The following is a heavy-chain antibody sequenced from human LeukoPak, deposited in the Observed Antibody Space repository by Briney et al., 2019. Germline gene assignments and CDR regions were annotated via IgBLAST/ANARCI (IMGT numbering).Heavy chain of an antibody. D-gene: IGHD3-9*01. Sequence: SETLSLTCTVSGGSISSYYCSWIRQPPGKGLEWIGYIYYSGSTNYNPSLKSRVTISVDTSKNQFSLKLSSVTAADTAVYYCARVPGYYDILTGYYDIWGQGTMVTVSS. J-gene: IGHJ3*02. CDR1: GGSISSYY. V-gene: IGHV4-59*08. CDR2: IYYSGST. CDR3: ARVPGYYDILTGYYDI.